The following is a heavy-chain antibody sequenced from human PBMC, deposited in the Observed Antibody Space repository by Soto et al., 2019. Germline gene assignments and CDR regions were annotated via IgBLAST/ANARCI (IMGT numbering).Heavy chain of an antibody. CDR1: GYTFTGYY. V-gene: IGHV1-2*02. J-gene: IGHJ4*02. D-gene: IGHD6-13*01. CDR2: INPNSGGT. Sequence: ASVKVSCKASGYTFTGYYMHWVRQAPGQGLEWMGWINPNSGGTNYAQKFQGRVTMTRDTSISTAYMELSRLRSDDTAVYYCARERFRIAAATVTAGGYWGQGTLVTVSS. CDR3: ARERFRIAAATVTAGGY.